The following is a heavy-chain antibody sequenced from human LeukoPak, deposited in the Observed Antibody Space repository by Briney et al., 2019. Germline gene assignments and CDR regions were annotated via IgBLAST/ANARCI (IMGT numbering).Heavy chain of an antibody. V-gene: IGHV3-33*01. J-gene: IGHJ4*02. CDR2: IWYDGSNE. CDR3: AREVDCSGGRCYRGEFDY. CDR1: GFTFSTFA. D-gene: IGHD2-15*01. Sequence: GGSLRLSCATSGFTFSTFAIHWVRQAPGKGLEWVAVIWYDGSNEHYVDSVKGRFTISRDNSRKTLYLQMNSLRVEDTAVYYCAREVDCSGGRCYRGEFDYWGQGTLVTVSS.